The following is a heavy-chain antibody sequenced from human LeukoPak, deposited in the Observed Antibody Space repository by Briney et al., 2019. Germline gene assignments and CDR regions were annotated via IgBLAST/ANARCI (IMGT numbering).Heavy chain of an antibody. CDR3: AKEVESYSRSYGAYFDD. V-gene: IGHV1-46*01. CDR2: INPSGGST. J-gene: IGHJ4*02. CDR1: GYTFTSYY. D-gene: IGHD1-26*01. Sequence: ASVKVSCKASGYTFTSYYMHWVRQAPGQGLEWMGIINPSGGSTSYAQKFQGRVTMTRDTSTSTVYMELSSLRTEDTALYYCAKEVESYSRSYGAYFDDWGQGTLVTVSS.